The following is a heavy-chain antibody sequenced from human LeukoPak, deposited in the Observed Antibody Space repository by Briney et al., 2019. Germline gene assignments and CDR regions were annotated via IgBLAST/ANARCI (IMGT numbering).Heavy chain of an antibody. V-gene: IGHV3-53*01. Sequence: GGSLRLSCAASGFIVSSKYMSWVRQAPGKGLEWVSVIYSGGSTYYAASMEGRFTISRDNSKNTVYLQMNSLRVEDTAVYYCARAGPIDYWGQGTLVTVSS. CDR3: ARAGPIDY. J-gene: IGHJ4*02. CDR1: GFIVSSKY. CDR2: IYSGGST.